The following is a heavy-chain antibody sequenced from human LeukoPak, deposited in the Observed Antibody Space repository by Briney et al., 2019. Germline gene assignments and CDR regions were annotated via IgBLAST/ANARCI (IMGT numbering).Heavy chain of an antibody. D-gene: IGHD3-10*01. CDR1: GGSTNSYY. V-gene: IGHV4-4*07. CDR2: IYSSGST. Sequence: SETLSLTCSVSGGSTNSYYWSWIRQSGGKGLEWIGRIYSSGSTVYNPSLNSRLTMSIDTSKNQFSLKLSSVTAADTAVYYCARGWYNYGSGSPKDYWGQGTLVTVSS. CDR3: ARGWYNYGSGSPKDY. J-gene: IGHJ4*02.